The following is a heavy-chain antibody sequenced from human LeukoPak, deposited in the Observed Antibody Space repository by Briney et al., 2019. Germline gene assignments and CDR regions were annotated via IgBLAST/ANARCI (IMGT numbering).Heavy chain of an antibody. CDR2: IYHSGST. V-gene: IGHV4-38-2*01. J-gene: IGHJ4*02. D-gene: IGHD3-22*01. Sequence: PSETLSLTCGVSGYSISSGYYWGWIRQPPGKGLEWIGSIYHSGSTYYNPSLKSRVTISVDTSKNQFSLKLSSVTAAETAVYYCARHDYSLYYYDSSGYVFDYWGQGTLVTVSS. CDR3: ARHDYSLYYYDSSGYVFDY. CDR1: GYSISSGYY.